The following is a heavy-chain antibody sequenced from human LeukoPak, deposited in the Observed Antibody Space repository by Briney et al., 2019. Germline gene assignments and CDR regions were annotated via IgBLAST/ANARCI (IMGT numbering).Heavy chain of an antibody. J-gene: IGHJ4*02. V-gene: IGHV3-74*01. CDR1: GFTFSSYA. CDR2: IDTDGSIT. Sequence: PGGSLRLSCAASGFTFSSYAMSWVRQAPGKGLVWVSRIDTDGSITSYADSVKGRFTISRDNAKNTLYLQMNSLRAEDTAVYYCTKDLTGNRDFWGRGTLVTVSS. CDR3: TKDLTGNRDF. D-gene: IGHD1-20*01.